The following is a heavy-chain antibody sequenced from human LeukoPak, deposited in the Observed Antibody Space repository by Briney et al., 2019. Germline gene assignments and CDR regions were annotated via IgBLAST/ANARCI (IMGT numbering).Heavy chain of an antibody. CDR2: MNRNSGGS. V-gene: IGHV1-2*02. Sequence: SSVKVSCKSSGYTFNAYYMHWVRQAPGQGLEWVGWMNRNSGGSKYAQKFQGRVTMTSDTSINTAYMELSRLISDDTAVYYCAGDGYNSRRFFDYWGQGTLVTVSS. D-gene: IGHD5-24*01. CDR3: AGDGYNSRRFFDY. CDR1: GYTFNAYY. J-gene: IGHJ4*02.